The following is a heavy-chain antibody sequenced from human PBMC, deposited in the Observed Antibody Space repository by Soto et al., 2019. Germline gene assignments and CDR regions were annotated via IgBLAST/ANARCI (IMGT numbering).Heavy chain of an antibody. J-gene: IGHJ5*02. Sequence: QVQLVESGGGVVQPGRSRRLTCAGSGFTFSSNGMHWVRQAPGKGLEWVALVSYDGSKKYYADSVKGRFTISRDNSENTLYLQMNSLRAEDTAVYYCARWVGGSMYDNSGKYESWGQGTLVTVFS. CDR3: ARWVGGSMYDNSGKYES. CDR2: VSYDGSKK. CDR1: GFTFSSNG. D-gene: IGHD3-22*01. V-gene: IGHV3-30*03.